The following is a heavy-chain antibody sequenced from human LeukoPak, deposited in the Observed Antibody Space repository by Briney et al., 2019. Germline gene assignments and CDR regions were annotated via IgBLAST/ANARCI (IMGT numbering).Heavy chain of an antibody. V-gene: IGHV4-39*07. J-gene: IGHJ5*02. CDR2: IYYSGST. CDR1: GGSISSSSYY. CDR3: ARDRRCTKGVCNWFDP. Sequence: SETLSLTCTVSGGSISSSSYYWGWIRQPPGKGLEWIGRIYYSGSTYYNPSLKSRVTISVDTSKNQFSLRLSSVTAADTAVYFCARDRRCTKGVCNWFDPWGQGTLVTVSS. D-gene: IGHD2-8*01.